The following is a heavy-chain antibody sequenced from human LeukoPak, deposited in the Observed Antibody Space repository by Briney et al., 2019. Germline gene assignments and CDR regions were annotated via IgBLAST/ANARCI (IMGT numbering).Heavy chain of an antibody. V-gene: IGHV3-33*01. Sequence: GGSLRLSCAASGFTFSSYGMHWVRQAPGKGLEWVAVIWYDGSNKYYADSVKGRFTISRDNSKNTLYLQMNSLRAEDTAVYYCARVPVVAATAYGYYFDYWGQGTLVTVSS. D-gene: IGHD2-15*01. J-gene: IGHJ4*02. CDR2: IWYDGSNK. CDR1: GFTFSSYG. CDR3: ARVPVVAATAYGYYFDY.